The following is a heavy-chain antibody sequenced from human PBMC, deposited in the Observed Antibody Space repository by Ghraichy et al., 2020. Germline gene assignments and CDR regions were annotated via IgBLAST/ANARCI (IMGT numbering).Heavy chain of an antibody. CDR2: VYHTGDT. J-gene: IGHJ6*03. CDR3: ARMQKSSYYMDV. V-gene: IGHV4-4*02. CDR1: GDSISNAYW. Sequence: SETLSLTCAVSGDSISNAYWWTWVRQSPGRGLEWIGEVYHTGDTNYNPSLKSRVIISMDTSKNHFSLKLNSMSAADTALYFCARMQKSSYYMDVWGRGTTVT.